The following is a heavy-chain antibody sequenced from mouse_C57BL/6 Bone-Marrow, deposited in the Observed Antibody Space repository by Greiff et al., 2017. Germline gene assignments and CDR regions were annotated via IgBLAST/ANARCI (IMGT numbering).Heavy chain of an antibody. Sequence: VQVVESGAELVKPGASVKMSCKASGYTFTTYPIEWMKQNHGKSLEWIGNFHPYNDDTKYNEKFKGNATLTVEKSSSTVYLELSRLTSDDSAVYYCARGGFYDYDRFDYWGQGTTLTVSS. D-gene: IGHD2-4*01. CDR2: FHPYNDDT. CDR1: GYTFTTYP. J-gene: IGHJ2*01. CDR3: ARGGFYDYDRFDY. V-gene: IGHV1-47*01.